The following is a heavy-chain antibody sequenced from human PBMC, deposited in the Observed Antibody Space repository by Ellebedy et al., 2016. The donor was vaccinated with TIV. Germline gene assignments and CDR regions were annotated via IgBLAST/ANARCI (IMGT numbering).Heavy chain of an antibody. D-gene: IGHD4-23*01. Sequence: GESLKISCAASGLTFSSHAMSWVRQAPGKGLEWVSSINECGGNTYYADSVKGRFTISRDNSKDTLYLQMNSLRAEDTAIYYWARDTVGVGPAFDVWGQGTMVTVSS. J-gene: IGHJ3*01. CDR2: INECGGNT. V-gene: IGHV3-23*01. CDR1: GLTFSSHA. CDR3: ARDTVGVGPAFDV.